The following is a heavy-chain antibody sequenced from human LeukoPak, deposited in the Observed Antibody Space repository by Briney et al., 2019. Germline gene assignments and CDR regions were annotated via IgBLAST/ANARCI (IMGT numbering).Heavy chain of an antibody. Sequence: SETLSLTCTVSGGSIKSYYWSWIRQPPGKGLECIGHIYYTGSTYYKPSLESRVTISVDTAKNHISLKLSSVTAVDTAVYYCARYEEFSTGYSASSPRHYFDHWGQGTLVTVSS. CDR1: GGSIKSYY. D-gene: IGHD3/OR15-3a*01. CDR3: ARYEEFSTGYSASSPRHYFDH. CDR2: IYYTGST. J-gene: IGHJ4*02. V-gene: IGHV4-59*01.